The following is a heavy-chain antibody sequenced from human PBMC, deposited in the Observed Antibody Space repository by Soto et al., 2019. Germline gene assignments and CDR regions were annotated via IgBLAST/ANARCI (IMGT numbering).Heavy chain of an antibody. CDR1: GGSINSGGYC. D-gene: IGHD5-18*01. CDR2: ISYDGST. CDR3: SRGILV. J-gene: IGHJ4*02. Sequence: QVQLQESGPGLVKPSQTLSLTCTVSGGSINSGGYCWSWIRQHPGKGLEWIGCISYDGSTSYNASLKSRVTISVDTSKSQFSLKLSSVTAADTAVYYCSRGILVWGQGTLITVSS. V-gene: IGHV4-31*03.